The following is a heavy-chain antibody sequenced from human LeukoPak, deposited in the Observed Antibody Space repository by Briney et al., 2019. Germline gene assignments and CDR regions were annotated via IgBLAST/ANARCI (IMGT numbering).Heavy chain of an antibody. V-gene: IGHV1-69*02. D-gene: IGHD3-3*01. Sequence: GASVKVSCKASGGTFSSYTISWVRQAPGQGLEWMGRIIPILGIANYAQKFQGRVTITADKSTSTAYMELSSLRSEDTAVYYCARGTTIFGVVIIASYWGQGTLVTVSS. CDR3: ARGTTIFGVVIIASY. CDR2: IIPILGIA. CDR1: GGTFSSYT. J-gene: IGHJ4*02.